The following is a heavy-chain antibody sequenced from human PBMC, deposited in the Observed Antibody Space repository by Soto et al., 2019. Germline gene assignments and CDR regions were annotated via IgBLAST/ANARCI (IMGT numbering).Heavy chain of an antibody. J-gene: IGHJ4*02. CDR1: GGTFSSYS. CDR3: AIEYSSSPPYYPIGY. CDR2: IIPIFGTA. D-gene: IGHD6-6*01. V-gene: IGHV1-69*01. Sequence: QVQLVQSGAEVKKPGSSVKVSCKASGGTFSSYSISWVRQAPGQGLEWMGGIIPIFGTANYAQTFQGRLTITADESTSTAYMELSSLRSEDTAVYYCAIEYSSSPPYYPIGYWGQGTLVTVSS.